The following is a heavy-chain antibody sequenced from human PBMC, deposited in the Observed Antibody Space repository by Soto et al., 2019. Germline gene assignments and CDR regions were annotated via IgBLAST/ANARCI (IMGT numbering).Heavy chain of an antibody. J-gene: IGHJ4*02. CDR2: IIPIFGTA. CDR1: GGTFSSYA. V-gene: IGHV1-69*12. CDR3: ARDPGLAYCGGDCYSG. Sequence: QVQLVQSGAEVKKPGSSVKVSCKASGGTFSSYAISWVRQAPGQGLGWMGGIIPIFGTANYAQKFQGRVTITADESTSTAYMELSSLRSEDTAVYYCARDPGLAYCGGDCYSGWGQGTLVTVSS. D-gene: IGHD2-21*02.